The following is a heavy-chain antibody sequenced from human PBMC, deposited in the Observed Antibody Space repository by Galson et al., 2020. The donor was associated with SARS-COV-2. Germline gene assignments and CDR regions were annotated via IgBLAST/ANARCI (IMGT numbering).Heavy chain of an antibody. CDR2: ISAYNGNT. V-gene: IGHV1-18*01. D-gene: IGHD3-16*02. J-gene: IGHJ4*02. CDR1: GYTFTNYG. Sequence: ASVKVSCKASGYTFTNYGISWVRQAPGQGLEWMGWISAYNGNTNYAQKLQGRVTMTTDTSTSTAYMELRSLRSDDTAVYYCARVDSIMITFGGVIVVGDYWGQGTLVTVSS. CDR3: ARVDSIMITFGGVIVVGDY.